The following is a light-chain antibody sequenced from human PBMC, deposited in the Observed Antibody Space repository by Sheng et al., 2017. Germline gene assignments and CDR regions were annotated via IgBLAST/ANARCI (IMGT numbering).Light chain of an antibody. CDR1: NLGDVH. J-gene: IGLJ2*01. V-gene: IGLV3-1*01. CDR2: QDD. CDR3: QAWDSSTVV. Sequence: SYGLSQPPSVSVSPGQTATITCSGENLGDVHSSWYQQKSGQSPVLVIYQDDKRPSGIPERFSGSKSANTATLTITEIQPTDEADYYCQAWDSSTVVFGGGTKLTV.